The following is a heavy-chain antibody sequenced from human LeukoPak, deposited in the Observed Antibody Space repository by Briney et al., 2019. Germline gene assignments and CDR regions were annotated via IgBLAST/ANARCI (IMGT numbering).Heavy chain of an antibody. J-gene: IGHJ6*04. V-gene: IGHV3-7*03. Sequence: GGPLSLSCAASGFIFSSYWMSWVRQAPGKGVEWGANLREGGSEQYYVDSVKGRFTSSKDNAKNSLYLQTTSLRAEDTAVYYCARRALRYCSSTSCPAQYYGVDVWGKGTTVTVSS. D-gene: IGHD2-2*01. CDR3: ARRALRYCSSTSCPAQYYGVDV. CDR2: LREGGSEQ. CDR1: GFIFSSYW.